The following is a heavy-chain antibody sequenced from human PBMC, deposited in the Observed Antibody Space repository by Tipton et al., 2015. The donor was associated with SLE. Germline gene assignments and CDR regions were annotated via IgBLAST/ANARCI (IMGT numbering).Heavy chain of an antibody. J-gene: IGHJ4*02. V-gene: IGHV3-74*01. D-gene: IGHD3-10*01. CDR3: VRGGFGSGLDC. Sequence: SLRLSCAASGFTFSSHWMHWVRQAPGKGLVWVSQINVDGSATTYADSVKGRFTHSRDNANNAVYLQMNSLRGEDTAVYYCVRGGFGSGLDCWGQGTLVTVSP. CDR2: INVDGSAT. CDR1: GFTFSSHW.